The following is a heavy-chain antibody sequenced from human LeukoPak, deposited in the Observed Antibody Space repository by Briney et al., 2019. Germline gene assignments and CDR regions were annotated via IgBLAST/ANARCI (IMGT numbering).Heavy chain of an antibody. Sequence: SETLSLTCTVSGGSISSYYWSWIRQPPGKGLEWIGYIYYSGSTNYNPSLKSRVTISVDTSKNQFSLKLSSVTAADTAVYYCAREVPHDYSIPYWGQGTLVTVSS. V-gene: IGHV4-59*12. CDR1: GGSISSYY. CDR3: AREVPHDYSIPY. CDR2: IYYSGST. D-gene: IGHD4-11*01. J-gene: IGHJ4*02.